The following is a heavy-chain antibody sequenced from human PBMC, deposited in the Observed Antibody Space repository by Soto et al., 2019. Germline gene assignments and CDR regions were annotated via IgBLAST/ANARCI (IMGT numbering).Heavy chain of an antibody. Sequence: QVQLQESGPGLVKPSETLSLTCTVSGGSISYYFWSWIRQPAGKGLEWIGRIYSNGNTNYNPSLKSRVSMSLDTSKNQFSLKLSSVTAADTAVYYCARDNSRGYSLYGMDVWGQGTTVTVSS. CDR1: GGSISYYF. V-gene: IGHV4-4*07. D-gene: IGHD5-18*01. CDR3: ARDNSRGYSLYGMDV. CDR2: IYSNGNT. J-gene: IGHJ6*02.